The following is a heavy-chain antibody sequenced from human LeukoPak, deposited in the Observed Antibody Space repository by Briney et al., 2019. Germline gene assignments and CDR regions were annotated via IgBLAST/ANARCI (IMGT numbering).Heavy chain of an antibody. CDR2: VNWNGDRK. J-gene: IGHJ3*02. V-gene: IGHV3-20*04. CDR1: GFTFDHYG. D-gene: IGHD1-14*01. CDR3: ARVRLQPRTLLDDAFDI. Sequence: GGSLRLSCAASGFTFDHYGMSWVRQAPGKGLEWVSDVNWNGDRKGYADSVKGRFTISRDNAKNSLYLQMNSLRAEDTAVYYCARVRLQPRTLLDDAFDIWGQGTMVTVSS.